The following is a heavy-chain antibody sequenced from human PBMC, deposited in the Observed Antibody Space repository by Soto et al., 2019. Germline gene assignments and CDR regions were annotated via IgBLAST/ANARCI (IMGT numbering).Heavy chain of an antibody. Sequence: EVQLVESGGGLVQPGGSLRLSCAASGFTFSSYSMNWVRQAPGKGLEWVSYISSSSSTIYYADSVKGRFTISRDNAKNSLYLQMNSLRDEDTAVYYCAREMRYYGSGSQAGFDYWGQGTLVTVSS. CDR2: ISSSSSTI. V-gene: IGHV3-48*02. D-gene: IGHD3-10*01. J-gene: IGHJ4*02. CDR1: GFTFSSYS. CDR3: AREMRYYGSGSQAGFDY.